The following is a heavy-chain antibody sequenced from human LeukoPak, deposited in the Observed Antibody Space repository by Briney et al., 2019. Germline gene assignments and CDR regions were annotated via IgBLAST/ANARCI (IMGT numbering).Heavy chain of an antibody. CDR3: ARGPGYYDSSGQWYFDY. Sequence: SETLSLTCAVYGGSFSGYYWGWIRQPPGKGLEWIGSIYHSGSTYYNPSLKSRVTISVDTSKNQFSLKLSSVTAADTAVYYCARGPGYYDSSGQWYFDYWGQGTLVTVSS. J-gene: IGHJ4*02. D-gene: IGHD3-22*01. V-gene: IGHV4-38-2*01. CDR2: IYHSGST. CDR1: GGSFSGYY.